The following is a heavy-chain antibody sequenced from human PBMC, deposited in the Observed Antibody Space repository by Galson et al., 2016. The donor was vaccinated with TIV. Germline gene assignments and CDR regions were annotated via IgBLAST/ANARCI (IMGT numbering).Heavy chain of an antibody. CDR1: GGSISDGNYY. CDR2: ISTSGST. Sequence: SETLSLTCTVSGGSISDGNYYWSWIRQPAGKGLEWIGRISTSGSTLFNLSLKSRITMSVDMSKNQFSLKLTSVTPADTAVYYCARVRLWGWRSYGMDVWGQGTTVTVSS. J-gene: IGHJ6*02. V-gene: IGHV4-4*07. CDR3: ARVRLWGWRSYGMDV. D-gene: IGHD7-27*01.